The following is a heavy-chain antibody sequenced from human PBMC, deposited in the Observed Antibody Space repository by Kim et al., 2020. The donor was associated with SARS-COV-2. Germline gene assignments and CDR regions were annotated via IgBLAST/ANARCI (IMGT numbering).Heavy chain of an antibody. CDR1: GFSLSTSGVG. V-gene: IGHV2-5*02. Sequence: SGPTLVNPTQTLMLTCTFYGFSLSTSGVGVGWFRQPPGKALEWLALIFWDDDKRYSPSLKSRLTITKDTSKSHVVLTMTNIDPVDTATYYCAHRARPLDRGVWPFFDYWGQGTLVTVSS. CDR3: AHRARPLDRGVWPFFDY. J-gene: IGHJ4*02. D-gene: IGHD2-2*03. CDR2: IFWDDDK.